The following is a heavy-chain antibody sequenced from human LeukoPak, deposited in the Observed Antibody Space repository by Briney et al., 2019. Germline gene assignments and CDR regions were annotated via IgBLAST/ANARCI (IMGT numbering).Heavy chain of an antibody. V-gene: IGHV1-2*02. CDR1: GYTFIDHY. CDR2: INPRSGGT. J-gene: IGHJ4*02. Sequence: GASVKVSCKASGYTFIDHYIHWVRQAPGQGPEWMGWINPRSGGTEYAQKFQGRVTMTRDTSINTVYMELTRLTSDDTAVYYCARDAMSDYWGQGTLVTVSS. D-gene: IGHD2-2*01. CDR3: ARDAMSDY.